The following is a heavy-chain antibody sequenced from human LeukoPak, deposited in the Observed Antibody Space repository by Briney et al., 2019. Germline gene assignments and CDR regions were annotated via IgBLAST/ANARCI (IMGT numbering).Heavy chain of an antibody. V-gene: IGHV3-30*02. Sequence: GGSLRLSCAASGFTFDDYGMSWVRQAPGKGLEWVAFIRYDGSNKYYADSVKGRFTISRDDSKNTLYLQMNSLRAEDTAAYYCAKGYYFDILSGYSSLDSWGQGTLVTVSS. CDR2: IRYDGSNK. CDR3: AKGYYFDILSGYSSLDS. J-gene: IGHJ4*02. CDR1: GFTFDDYG. D-gene: IGHD3-9*01.